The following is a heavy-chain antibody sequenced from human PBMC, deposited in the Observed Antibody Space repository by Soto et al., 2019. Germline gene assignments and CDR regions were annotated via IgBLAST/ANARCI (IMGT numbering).Heavy chain of an antibody. V-gene: IGHV4-34*01. Sequence: KTSETLSLTCAVYGGSFSGYYWSWIRQPPGKGLEWIGEINHSGSTNYNPSLKSRVTISVDTSENQFSLKLSSVTAADTAVYYCARARYDSSGYYYAAQKYYYYGMVVWGQGTTVTVSS. D-gene: IGHD3-22*01. CDR2: INHSGST. CDR1: GGSFSGYY. CDR3: ARARYDSSGYYYAAQKYYYYGMVV. J-gene: IGHJ6*02.